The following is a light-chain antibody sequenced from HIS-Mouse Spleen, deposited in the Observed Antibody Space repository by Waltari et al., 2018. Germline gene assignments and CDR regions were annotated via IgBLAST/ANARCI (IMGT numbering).Light chain of an antibody. CDR1: SSAVGGYNY. Sequence: QSALTQPASVSGSPGQSTTISCTGTSSAVGGYNYVSWYQQHPGKAPNLMIYDVSNRPSGVSNRFSGSKSGNTASLTISGLQAEDEADYYCSSYTSSSTLRVFGGGTKLTVL. V-gene: IGLV2-14*03. CDR2: DVS. J-gene: IGLJ3*02. CDR3: SSYTSSSTLRV.